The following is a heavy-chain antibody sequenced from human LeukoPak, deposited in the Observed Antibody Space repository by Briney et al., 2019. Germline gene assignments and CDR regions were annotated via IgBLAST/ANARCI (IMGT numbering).Heavy chain of an antibody. V-gene: IGHV3-66*02. J-gene: IGHJ4*02. D-gene: IGHD3-9*01. CDR2: IYSGGST. CDR3: ARATSYYDILTGYSIKGGFDY. Sequence: GGSLRLSCAAPGFTFSSYAMSWVRQAPGKGLEAPGKGLEWVSVIYSGGSTYYADSVKGRFTISRDNSKNTLYLQMNSLRAEDTAVYYCARATSYYDILTGYSIKGGFDYWGQGTLVTVSS. CDR1: GFTFSSYA.